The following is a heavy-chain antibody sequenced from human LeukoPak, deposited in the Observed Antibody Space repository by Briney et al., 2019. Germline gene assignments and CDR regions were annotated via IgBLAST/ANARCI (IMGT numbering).Heavy chain of an antibody. CDR2: IWYDGSNQ. D-gene: IGHD2-2*01. Sequence: GRSLRLSCAASEFTFSNYAMHWARQAPGKGLEWVAFIWYDGSNQYLADSVKGRFTISRDNTKLYLQMNSLRAEDTAVYYCARGFCTNTNCFVDSPLDVWGQGTTVTVSS. V-gene: IGHV3-33*01. J-gene: IGHJ6*02. CDR1: EFTFSNYA. CDR3: ARGFCTNTNCFVDSPLDV.